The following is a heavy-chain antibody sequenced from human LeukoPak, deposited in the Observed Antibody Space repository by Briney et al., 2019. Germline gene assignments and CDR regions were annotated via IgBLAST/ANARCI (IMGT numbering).Heavy chain of an antibody. CDR3: ARGDQNFDY. CDR1: GDSLSSNSAT. CDR2: TYYRSKWYN. Sequence: SQTLSLTCAISGDSLSSNSATWNWIRQSPSRGLEWLGRTYYRSKWYNNYAGSLKSRISINPDTSKNQFSLQLNSVTPEDTAVYYCARGDQNFDYWGQGTLVTVSS. V-gene: IGHV6-1*01. J-gene: IGHJ4*02.